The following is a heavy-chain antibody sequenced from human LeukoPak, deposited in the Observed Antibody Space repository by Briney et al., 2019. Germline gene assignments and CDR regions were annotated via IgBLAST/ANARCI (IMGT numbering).Heavy chain of an antibody. CDR1: GFIFKNFA. V-gene: IGHV3-23*01. CDR3: ARDDLLTDDAFDI. CDR2: ISDSGDTT. Sequence: GGSLRLSCAASGFIFKNFAMSWVRQAPGKGLEFVSSISDSGDTTHYADSVRGRFTISRDNAKKSLYLQMNSLRAEDTAVYYCARDDLLTDDAFDIWGQGTMVTVSS. J-gene: IGHJ3*02.